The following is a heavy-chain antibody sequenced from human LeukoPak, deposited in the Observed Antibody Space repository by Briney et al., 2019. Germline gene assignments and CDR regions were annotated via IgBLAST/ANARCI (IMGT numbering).Heavy chain of an antibody. V-gene: IGHV1-18*01. CDR2: IIASYANT. Sequence: ASLTLSCSASAYTFTSNGISRLRHAPAQGLELMGLIIASYANTNYAQNYQARDILTTHTSTSTVYMELRSLRSDDTAVYYCASLYGDYPARFDPWGQGTLVTVSS. CDR1: AYTFTSNG. J-gene: IGHJ5*02. D-gene: IGHD4-17*01. CDR3: ASLYGDYPARFDP.